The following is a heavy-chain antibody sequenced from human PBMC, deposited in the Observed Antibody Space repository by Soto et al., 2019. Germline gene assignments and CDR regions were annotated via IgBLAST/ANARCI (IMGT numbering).Heavy chain of an antibody. J-gene: IGHJ1*01. D-gene: IGHD3-10*01. CDR2: ISSIGSTA. V-gene: IGHV3-48*03. CDR3: TSTAWFTSFSSY. Sequence: CVRLAPGKGLEWISYISSIGSTAYYASSVEGRFTISRDNANNSVYLQMDSLRAEDTALYSCTSTAWFTSFSSYRVQRAPVIVSS.